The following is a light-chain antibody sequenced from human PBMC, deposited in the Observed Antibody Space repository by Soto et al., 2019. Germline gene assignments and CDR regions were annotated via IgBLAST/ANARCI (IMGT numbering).Light chain of an antibody. Sequence: DIQMTQSPSTLSASVGDRVTITCRASQSISNWLAWYQQKPGKAPTVLIFDASSWESGVPSRFSGSGSATEFTLTISSLQPDDFATYYCQQYSTYPWTFGQGTKVDI. CDR1: QSISNW. V-gene: IGKV1-5*01. J-gene: IGKJ1*01. CDR3: QQYSTYPWT. CDR2: DAS.